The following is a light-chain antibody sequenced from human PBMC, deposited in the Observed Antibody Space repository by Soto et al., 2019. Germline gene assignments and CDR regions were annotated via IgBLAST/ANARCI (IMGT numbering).Light chain of an antibody. J-gene: IGKJ1*01. V-gene: IGKV3-15*01. CDR2: GAS. Sequence: EIVMTQSPATLSVSPGERATLSCRASQSVSSNLAWYQQKPGQAPRLLIYGASTRATGIPARFSGGGSGTACTHTRTTLHSDNFAVYYCQQYNNWPPWTFGQGTKVEVK. CDR3: QQYNNWPPWT. CDR1: QSVSSN.